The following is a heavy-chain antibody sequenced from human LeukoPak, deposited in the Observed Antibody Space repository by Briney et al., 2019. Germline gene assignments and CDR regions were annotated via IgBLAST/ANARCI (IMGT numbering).Heavy chain of an antibody. D-gene: IGHD6-6*01. CDR2: IYSSGNT. V-gene: IGHV4-59*01. CDR3: ARDEGIAAQFDY. Sequence: SETLSLTCTVSHDSFISYYWNWLRQPPGKGLEWIGYIYSSGNTDYNPALKSRVTMSMDTSRNQFSLKLRSVTAADTAIYYCARDEGIAAQFDYWGQGTLVTVSS. CDR1: HDSFISYY. J-gene: IGHJ4*02.